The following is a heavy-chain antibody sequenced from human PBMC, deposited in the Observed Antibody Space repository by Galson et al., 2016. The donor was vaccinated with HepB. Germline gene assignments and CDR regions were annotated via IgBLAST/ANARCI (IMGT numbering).Heavy chain of an antibody. CDR3: AKVGAYNFDS. V-gene: IGHV4-59*01. D-gene: IGHD1-1*01. J-gene: IGHJ4*02. CDR1: GGATYTSY. Sequence: SETLSLTCTVSGGATYTSYWSWIRLPPGRGLEWIGYSSYTGSTYSNPSLKSRLTISVDASKTLFSLKLRSVTAADTAVYYCAKVGAYNFDSWGQGILVTVSS. CDR2: SSYTGST.